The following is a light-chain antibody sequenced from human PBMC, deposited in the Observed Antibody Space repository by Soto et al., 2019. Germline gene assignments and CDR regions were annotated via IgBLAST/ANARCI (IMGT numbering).Light chain of an antibody. CDR1: SSDVGSYDV. J-gene: IGLJ3*02. CDR3: CSSAGSRILSWV. CDR2: EGT. Sequence: VLTQPASVSGSPGQSINISCTGTSSDVGSYDVVSWYQQHPGKAPKLIIYEGTKRPPGVSNRLSGSKSGNTASLTISGLQAEDEADYYCCSSAGSRILSWVFGGGTKVTVL. V-gene: IGLV2-23*01.